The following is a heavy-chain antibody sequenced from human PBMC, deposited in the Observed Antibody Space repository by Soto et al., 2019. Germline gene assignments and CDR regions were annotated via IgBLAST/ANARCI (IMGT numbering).Heavy chain of an antibody. D-gene: IGHD1-26*01. CDR3: ARRVSLSRGVGATTLYNRFDP. Sequence: QVQLVQSGAEVKKPGASVKVSCKASGYTFTSYGISWVRQAPGQGLEWMGWISAYNGNTNYAQKLQGRDTMTTDTSTSTAYMELRSLRSDDTAVYYCARRVSLSRGVGATTLYNRFDPWGQGTLVTVSS. CDR2: ISAYNGNT. CDR1: GYTFTSYG. J-gene: IGHJ5*02. V-gene: IGHV1-18*04.